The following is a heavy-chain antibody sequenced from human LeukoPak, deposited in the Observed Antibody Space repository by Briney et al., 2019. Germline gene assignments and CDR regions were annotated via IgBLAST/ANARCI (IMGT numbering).Heavy chain of an antibody. V-gene: IGHV4-59*08. D-gene: IGHD6-25*01. CDR2: IYYTGST. Sequence: PSETLSLTCTVSGGSIFSYYWSWIRQPPGKGLEWIGYIYYTGSTNYNPSLKSRVTMSVDTSKNQFSLKLSSVTAADTAVYYCARYLAAGYFDLWGRGTLVTVSS. CDR1: GGSIFSYY. J-gene: IGHJ2*01. CDR3: ARYLAAGYFDL.